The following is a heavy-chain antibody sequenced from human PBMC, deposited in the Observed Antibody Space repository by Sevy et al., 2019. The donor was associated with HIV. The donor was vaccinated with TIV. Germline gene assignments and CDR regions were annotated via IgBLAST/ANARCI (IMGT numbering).Heavy chain of an antibody. Sequence: GGSLRLSCAASGFTFSSYAMSWVRQAPGKGLEWVSAISGSGGSTYYADSVKGRFTISRDNSKNTRYLQMNSLRAEETAVYYCAKGPPPEYYYDSSGYPYYFDYWGQGTLVTVSS. J-gene: IGHJ4*02. CDR1: GFTFSSYA. D-gene: IGHD3-22*01. CDR2: ISGSGGST. V-gene: IGHV3-23*01. CDR3: AKGPPPEYYYDSSGYPYYFDY.